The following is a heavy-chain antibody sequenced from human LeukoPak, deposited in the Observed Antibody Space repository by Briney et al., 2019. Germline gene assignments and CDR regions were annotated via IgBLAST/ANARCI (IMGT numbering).Heavy chain of an antibody. CDR3: AKTMTTVTRGPFDY. J-gene: IGHJ4*02. Sequence: GGSLRLSCTASGFTFSSYGMHWVRQAPGKGLEWVAFIRYDGSNKYYADSVKGRFTISRDNSKNTLYLQMNSLRAEDTAVYYCAKTMTTVTRGPFDYWGQGTLVTVSS. CDR2: IRYDGSNK. CDR1: GFTFSSYG. V-gene: IGHV3-30*02. D-gene: IGHD4-11*01.